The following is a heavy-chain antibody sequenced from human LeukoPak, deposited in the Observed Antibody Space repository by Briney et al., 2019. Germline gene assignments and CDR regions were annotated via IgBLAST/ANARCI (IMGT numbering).Heavy chain of an antibody. J-gene: IGHJ2*01. Sequence: SETLSLTCTVSGVPLSSHHWSWIRPPPGKGLEWIGYLYYSGSTNYNPSLKSRVTISVDISKNQSSLKLSSVTAADTAVYYCARHQQQLVPVHWCFDLWGRGTLVTVSS. V-gene: IGHV4-59*08. CDR2: LYYSGST. CDR1: GVPLSSHH. D-gene: IGHD6-13*01. CDR3: ARHQQQLVPVHWCFDL.